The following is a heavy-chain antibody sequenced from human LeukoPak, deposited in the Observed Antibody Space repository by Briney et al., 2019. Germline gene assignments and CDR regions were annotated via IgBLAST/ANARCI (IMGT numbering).Heavy chain of an antibody. CDR2: INHSGST. J-gene: IGHJ6*03. V-gene: IGHV4-34*01. D-gene: IGHD6-13*01. CDR3: ARGGAAAGKRGYMDV. Sequence: SETLSLTCAVYGGSFSVYYWSWIRQPPGKGLEWIGEINHSGSTNYNPSLKSRVTISVDTSKNQFSLKLSSVTAADTTVYYCARGGAAAGKRGYMDVWGKGTTVTVSS. CDR1: GGSFSVYY.